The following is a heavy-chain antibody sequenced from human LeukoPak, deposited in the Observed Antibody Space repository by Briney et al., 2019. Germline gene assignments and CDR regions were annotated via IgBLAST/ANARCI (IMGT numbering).Heavy chain of an antibody. V-gene: IGHV1-2*02. CDR2: INPNSGGT. CDR1: GYTFTGYY. D-gene: IGHD3-3*01. CDR3: ARDLGFLEWLLYNY. Sequence: GSVKVSCKASGYTFTGYYMHWVRQAPGQGLEWMGWINPNSGGTNYAQKFQGRVTMTRDTSISTAYMELSKLRSDDTAVYYCARDLGFLEWLLYNYWGQGTLVTVSS. J-gene: IGHJ4*02.